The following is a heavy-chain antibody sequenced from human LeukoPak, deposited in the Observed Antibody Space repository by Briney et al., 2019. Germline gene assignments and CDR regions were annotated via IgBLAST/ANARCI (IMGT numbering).Heavy chain of an antibody. Sequence: SETLSLTCTVSGGSVSSGSYYWSWIRQPPGKGLEWIGYIYYSGSTNYNPSLKSRVTISVDTSKNQFSLKLSSVTAADTAVYYCARAAERDYGDLDAFDIWGQGTMVTVSS. CDR3: ARAAERDYGDLDAFDI. CDR2: IYYSGST. J-gene: IGHJ3*02. V-gene: IGHV4-61*01. CDR1: GGSVSSGSYY. D-gene: IGHD4-17*01.